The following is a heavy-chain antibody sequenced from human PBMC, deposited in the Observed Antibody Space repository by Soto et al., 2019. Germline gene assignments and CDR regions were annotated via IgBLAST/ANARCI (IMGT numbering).Heavy chain of an antibody. D-gene: IGHD2-8*01. V-gene: IGHV4-59*01. Sequence: SATLSLTSTVSGVAIISYFWSWILQPPGKELEWIGSTYYTADTKYNPSLESRATISADPSKKQFSLRLGPVTAADTALYYCAGSKNRDFGVDYWSQGALF. CDR2: TYYTADT. CDR3: AGSKNRDFGVDY. CDR1: GVAIISYF. J-gene: IGHJ4*02.